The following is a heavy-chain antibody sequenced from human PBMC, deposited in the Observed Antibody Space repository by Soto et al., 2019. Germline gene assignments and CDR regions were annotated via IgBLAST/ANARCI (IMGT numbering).Heavy chain of an antibody. CDR1: GFTFSRYG. J-gene: IGHJ5*01. CDR2: ISSSTSYV. Sequence: EVQLVESGGGLVKPGGSLRLSCAASGFTFSRYGMNWLRQAPGKGLEWVASISSSTSYVYYADSVKGRFSTSRDNAKNILYLEMYGLRTEDTAVYYCARDPSEGRVGIWFESWGQGTLVTVSS. CDR3: ARDPSEGRVGIWFES. V-gene: IGHV3-21*02. D-gene: IGHD2-2*01.